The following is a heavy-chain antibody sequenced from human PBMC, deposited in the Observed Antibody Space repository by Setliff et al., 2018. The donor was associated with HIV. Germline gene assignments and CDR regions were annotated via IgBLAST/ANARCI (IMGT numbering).Heavy chain of an antibody. J-gene: IGHJ6*01. V-gene: IGHV4-61*02. CDR3: SRDNSYYYGSGSHYWYGMDV. Sequence: PSETLSLTCTVSGDSINSGTYYWSWIRQPAGKGLEWIGRLHLSGDTNYNPSLKSRVTMSIDTAKNQFSLKLSSVTAEDTAVYYCSRDNSYYYGSGSHYWYGMDVWGQGTTVTVS. D-gene: IGHD3-10*01. CDR2: LHLSGDT. CDR1: GDSINSGTYY.